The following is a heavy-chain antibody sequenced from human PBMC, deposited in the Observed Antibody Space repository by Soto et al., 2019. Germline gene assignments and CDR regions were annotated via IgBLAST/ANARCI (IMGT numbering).Heavy chain of an antibody. D-gene: IGHD2-15*01. CDR1: GFTFSNQW. V-gene: IGHV3-7*01. CDR2: INEDGSAK. J-gene: IGHJ4*02. Sequence: EMQLVESGGGLVQPGGSLRLSCAASGFTFSNQWMSWVRQAPGKGLEWVAKINEDGSAKFYVDSVRDRFTISRDNARNSLFLQMDSLRAEDTAVYHCVRDAAWSFDFWGQGTLVTVSS. CDR3: VRDAAWSFDF.